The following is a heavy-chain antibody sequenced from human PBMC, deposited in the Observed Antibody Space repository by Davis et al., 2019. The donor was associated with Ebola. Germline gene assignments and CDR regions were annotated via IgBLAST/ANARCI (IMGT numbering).Heavy chain of an antibody. CDR2: IGVYNGKT. Sequence: AASVKVSCKPVGYSFTTYGLSWARQAPGQGLEWVGWIGVYNGKTDYAKKFKGRVDMTADFSTNTVDMELRSLRSDDTAVYYYARVGDPRFHAMDVWGKGTTVTVSP. V-gene: IGHV1-18*01. CDR1: GYSFTTYG. D-gene: IGHD2-21*01. J-gene: IGHJ6*04. CDR3: ARVGDPRFHAMDV.